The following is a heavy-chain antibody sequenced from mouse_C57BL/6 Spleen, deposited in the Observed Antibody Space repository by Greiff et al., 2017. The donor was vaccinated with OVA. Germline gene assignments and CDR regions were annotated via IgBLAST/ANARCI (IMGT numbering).Heavy chain of an antibody. CDR2: IDPANGNT. CDR1: GFNIKNTY. J-gene: IGHJ2*01. D-gene: IGHD1-1*01. V-gene: IGHV14-3*01. CDR3: ARSKDYYGSSYGGYFDY. Sequence: VQLQQSVAELVRPGASVKLSCTASGFNIKNTYMHWVKQRPEQGLEWIGRIDPANGNTKYAPKFQGKATITADTSSNTAYLQLSSLTSEDTAIYYCARSKDYYGSSYGGYFDYWGQGTTLTVSS.